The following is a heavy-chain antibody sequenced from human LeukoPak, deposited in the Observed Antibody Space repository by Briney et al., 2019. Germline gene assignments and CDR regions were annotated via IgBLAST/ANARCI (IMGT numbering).Heavy chain of an antibody. CDR1: GGSISSYY. J-gene: IGHJ4*02. CDR3: ARGVVPYYFDY. D-gene: IGHD2-2*01. V-gene: IGHV4-59*01. Sequence: SETLSLTCTVSGGSISSYYWSWIRRPPGKGLEWIGCIYYSGSTNYNPSLKSRVTISVDTSKNQFSLKLSSVTAADTAVYYCARGVVPYYFDYWGQGTLVTVSS. CDR2: IYYSGST.